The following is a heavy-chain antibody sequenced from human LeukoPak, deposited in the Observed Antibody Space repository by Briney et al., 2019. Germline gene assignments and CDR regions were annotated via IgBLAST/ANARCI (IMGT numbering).Heavy chain of an antibody. CDR3: ARGSSSG. J-gene: IGHJ4*02. V-gene: IGHV3-21*01. D-gene: IGHD3-22*01. CDR2: ISSSSYI. CDR1: GFTFSSYS. Sequence: GGSLRLSCAASGFTFSSYSMNWVRQAPGKGLEWVSSISSSSYIYYADSVKGRFTISRDNAKNSLYLLMNSLRAEDTAVYYCARGSSSGWGQGTLVTVSS.